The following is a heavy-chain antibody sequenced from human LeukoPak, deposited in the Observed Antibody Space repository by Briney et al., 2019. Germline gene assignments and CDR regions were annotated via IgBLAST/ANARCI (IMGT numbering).Heavy chain of an antibody. CDR2: IYSGGST. CDR3: AKDRHYYDSSGYPNWFDP. CDR1: GFTVSSNY. Sequence: GGSLRLSCAASGFTVSSNYMSWVRQAPGKGLEWVSVIYSGGSTYYVDSVKGRFTISRDNSKNTLYLQMNSLRAEDTAVYYCAKDRHYYDSSGYPNWFDPWGQGTLVTVSS. J-gene: IGHJ5*02. V-gene: IGHV3-53*01. D-gene: IGHD3-22*01.